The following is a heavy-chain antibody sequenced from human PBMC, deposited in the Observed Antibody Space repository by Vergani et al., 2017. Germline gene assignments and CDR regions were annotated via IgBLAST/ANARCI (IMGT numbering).Heavy chain of an antibody. V-gene: IGHV1-3*01. CDR3: ARDPSYSSSWLSXFDP. CDR1: GYTFTSYA. D-gene: IGHD6-13*01. J-gene: IGHJ5*02. Sequence: QVQLVQSGAEVKKPGASVKVSCKASGYTFTSYAMHWVRQAPGQRLEWMGWINAGNGNTKYSQKFQGRVTITRDTSASTAYMELSSLRSEDTAVYYCARDPSYSSSWLSXFDPWGQGTLVTVSS. CDR2: INAGNGNT.